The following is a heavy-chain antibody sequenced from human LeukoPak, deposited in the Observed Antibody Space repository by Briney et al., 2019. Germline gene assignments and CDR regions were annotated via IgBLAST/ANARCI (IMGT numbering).Heavy chain of an antibody. V-gene: IGHV3-30*03. Sequence: GGSLRLSCAASGFTFNDYGLHWVRQAPGKGLEWVALISHDGTKKYYADSEKGRFAVSRDKSKNTLYLQMNSLGPDDTALYYCARTATGSSYHPVFDYWGQGTLVTVSS. CDR3: ARTATGSSYHPVFDY. J-gene: IGHJ4*02. CDR2: ISHDGTKK. CDR1: GFTFNDYG. D-gene: IGHD3-16*02.